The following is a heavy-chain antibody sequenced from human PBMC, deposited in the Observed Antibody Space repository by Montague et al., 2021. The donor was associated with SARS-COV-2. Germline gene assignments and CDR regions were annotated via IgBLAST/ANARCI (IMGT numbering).Heavy chain of an antibody. J-gene: IGHJ4*02. CDR3: AGDPRYSLSWSFDY. CDR1: GDSVSSNTAA. Sequence: CAISGDSVSSNTAAWNWIRQSPSRGLGWLGRTYYRSKWYYDYAVSVKSRMTISPDTSKNQFSLQLSSVTPEDRAVYYCAGDPRYSLSWSFDYWGQGTLVTVSS. D-gene: IGHD6-13*01. CDR2: TYYRSKWYY. V-gene: IGHV6-1*01.